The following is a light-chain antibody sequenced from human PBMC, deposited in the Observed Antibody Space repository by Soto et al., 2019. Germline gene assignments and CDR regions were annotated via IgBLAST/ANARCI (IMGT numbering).Light chain of an antibody. CDR1: SSDVGSYKF. CDR2: DVN. V-gene: IGLV2-11*01. J-gene: IGLJ2*01. Sequence: QSALTQPRSVSGSPGQSVTISCTGTSSDVGSYKFVSWYQHHPGKAPQLIIFDVNKRPSGVPDRFSGSNSGRAASLTISGLQPEDEADYFGCSVVDSDTGLFGGRTQLTVL. CDR3: CSVVDSDTGL.